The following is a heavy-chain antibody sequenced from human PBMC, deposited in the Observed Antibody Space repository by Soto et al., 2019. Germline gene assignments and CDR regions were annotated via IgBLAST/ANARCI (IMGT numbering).Heavy chain of an antibody. CDR2: INHSGST. CDR1: GGSFSGYY. J-gene: IGHJ6*02. CDR3: ARVGAAAAGPYYYYYGMDV. D-gene: IGHD6-13*01. V-gene: IGHV4-34*01. Sequence: QVQLQQWGAGLLEPSETLSLTCAVYGGSFSGYYWSWIRQPPGKGLEWIGEINHSGSTNYNPSLKSRVTISVDTSKNQFSLKLSSVTAADTAVYYCARVGAAAAGPYYYYYGMDVWGQGTTVTVSS.